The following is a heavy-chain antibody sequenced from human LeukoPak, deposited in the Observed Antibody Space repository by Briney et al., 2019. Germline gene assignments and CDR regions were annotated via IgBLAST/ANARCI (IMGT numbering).Heavy chain of an antibody. J-gene: IGHJ5*02. CDR1: GFTFSSYA. CDR3: AKDPHYYDSSGYSWFDP. Sequence: GGSLRLSCAASGFTFSSYAMSWVRQAPGKGLEWVLAISGSGGSTYYADSVKGRFTISRDNSKNTLYLQMNSLRAEDTAVYYCAKDPHYYDSSGYSWFDPWGQGTLVTVSS. D-gene: IGHD3-22*01. CDR2: ISGSGGST. V-gene: IGHV3-23*01.